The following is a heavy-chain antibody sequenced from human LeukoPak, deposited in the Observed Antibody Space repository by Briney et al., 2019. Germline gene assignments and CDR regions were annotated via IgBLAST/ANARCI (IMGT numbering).Heavy chain of an antibody. CDR3: ARGPSYRITMVRGVINNWFDP. D-gene: IGHD3-10*01. CDR2: MNPNSGNT. Sequence: ASVKVSCKASGYTFTSCDINWVRQATGQGLEWMGWMNPNSGNTGYAQKFQGRVTMTRNTSISTAYMELSSLRSEDTAVYYCARGPSYRITMVRGVINNWFDPWGQGTLVTVSS. J-gene: IGHJ5*02. V-gene: IGHV1-8*01. CDR1: GYTFTSCD.